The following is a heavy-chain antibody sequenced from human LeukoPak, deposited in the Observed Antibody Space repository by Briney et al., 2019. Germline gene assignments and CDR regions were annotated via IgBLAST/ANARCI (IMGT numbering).Heavy chain of an antibody. J-gene: IGHJ4*02. D-gene: IGHD3-10*01. CDR2: INSDGSST. CDR3: AKEVRGVIINYFDY. Sequence: GGTLRLSCAASGFTFSNNGMNWVRQAPGKGLEWVSRINSDGSSTSYADSVKGRFTISRDNAKNTLYLQMNSLRAEDTAVYYCAKEVRGVIINYFDYWGQGTLVTVSS. V-gene: IGHV3-74*01. CDR1: GFTFSNNG.